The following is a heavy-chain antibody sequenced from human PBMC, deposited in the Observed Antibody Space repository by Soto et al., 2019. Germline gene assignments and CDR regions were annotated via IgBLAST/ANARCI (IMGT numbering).Heavy chain of an antibody. CDR1: GYTFTSYG. CDR3: ARDVDNFWSGHRRGWFDP. D-gene: IGHD3-3*01. J-gene: IGHJ5*02. V-gene: IGHV1-18*01. CDR2: ISAYNNRT. Sequence: QVQLVQSGAEVKKPGASIQVSCKASGYTFTSYGISWVRQAPGQGLEWMGWISAYNNRTHYTQKFQGRVTMTTDTSTSTAYMELGSLRSDDTAVYYCARDVDNFWSGHRRGWFDPWGQGTLVTVSS.